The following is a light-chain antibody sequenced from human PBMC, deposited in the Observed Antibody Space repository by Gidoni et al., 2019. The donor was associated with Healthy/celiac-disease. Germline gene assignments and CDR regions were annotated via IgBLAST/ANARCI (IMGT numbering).Light chain of an antibody. CDR1: SSDVGGYNY. Sequence: QSALTQPASVSGSPGQSITIACTGTSSDVGGYNYVSWYQQHPGKAPKLMIYDVSNRPSGVSNRFSGSKSDNTASLTSSGLQAEDEADYYCSSYTSSSTRVFGGGTKLTVL. J-gene: IGLJ3*02. CDR3: SSYTSSSTRV. CDR2: DVS. V-gene: IGLV2-14*01.